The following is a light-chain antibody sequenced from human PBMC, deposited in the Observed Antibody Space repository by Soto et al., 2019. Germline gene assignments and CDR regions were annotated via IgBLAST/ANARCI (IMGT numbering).Light chain of an antibody. CDR3: YSYRGYYTRV. CDR1: SSDVGGYNF. Sequence: LTHPASVSGSPGQSITISCTGTSSDVGGYNFVSWYQQHPGRAPKLLIYEVSRRPSGVSNRFSGSKSGDTASLTISGLQAEDEADYYCYSYRGYYTRVFGTGSKVTVL. CDR2: EVS. V-gene: IGLV2-14*01. J-gene: IGLJ1*01.